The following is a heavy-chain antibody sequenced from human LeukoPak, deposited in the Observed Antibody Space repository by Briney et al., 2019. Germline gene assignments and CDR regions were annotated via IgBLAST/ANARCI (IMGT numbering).Heavy chain of an antibody. D-gene: IGHD5-24*01. V-gene: IGHV3-48*03. J-gene: IGHJ6*02. CDR1: GFTFSSYE. CDR2: ISSSGSTM. CDR3: ARARWLQLLYYGMDV. Sequence: GGSLRLSCAASGFTFSSYEMNWVRQAPGKGLEWVSYISSSGSTMYYADSAKGRFTISRDNAKNSLFLQMNSLRAEDTAVYFCARARWLQLLYYGMDVWGQGTTVTVSS.